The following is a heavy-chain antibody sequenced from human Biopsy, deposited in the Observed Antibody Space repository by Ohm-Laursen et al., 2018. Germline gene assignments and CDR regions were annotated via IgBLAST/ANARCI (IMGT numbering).Heavy chain of an antibody. CDR2: VYYTGST. Sequence: SDTLSLTCTVSGDSISSYYRSWIRQPPGKGLEWIGYVYYTGSTDYNPSLQSRVTIPVDTSKNHFSLRLRSVTPADTAIYYCARDRGYYSDRTVPGYFDLWGRGTLVTVSS. CDR1: GDSISSYY. V-gene: IGHV4-59*01. CDR3: ARDRGYYSDRTVPGYFDL. J-gene: IGHJ2*01. D-gene: IGHD3-22*01.